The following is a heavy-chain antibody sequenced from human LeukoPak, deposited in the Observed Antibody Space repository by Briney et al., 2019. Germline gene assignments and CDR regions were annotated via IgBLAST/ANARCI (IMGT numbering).Heavy chain of an antibody. CDR3: ARSSHRDGDTFDY. D-gene: IGHD3-10*01. V-gene: IGHV1-3*01. Sequence: ASVKVSCKASGYTFTSYAMHWVRQAPGQRLEWMGWINAGNGNTKYSQEFQGRVTMTTDPSTTTAYMELRSLRSDDTAVYYCARSSHRDGDTFDYWGQGTLVTVSS. CDR1: GYTFTSYA. J-gene: IGHJ4*02. CDR2: INAGNGNT.